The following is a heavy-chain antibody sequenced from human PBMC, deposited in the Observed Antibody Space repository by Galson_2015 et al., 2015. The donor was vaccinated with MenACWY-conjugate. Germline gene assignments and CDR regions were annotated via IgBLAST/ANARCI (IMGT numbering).Heavy chain of an antibody. CDR2: INVGNGNT. CDR1: GYNFATYA. J-gene: IGHJ4*02. CDR3: ARSPVGKFDY. Sequence: QSGAEVKKPGEPLKISCKASGYNFATYAMHWVCQAPGHRLEWMGWINVGNGNTKYSQKFQDRVTITTDTSASTAYMELSSLRSEDTAVYYCARSPVGKFDYWGQGTLVTVSS. D-gene: IGHD2-2*01. V-gene: IGHV1-3*01.